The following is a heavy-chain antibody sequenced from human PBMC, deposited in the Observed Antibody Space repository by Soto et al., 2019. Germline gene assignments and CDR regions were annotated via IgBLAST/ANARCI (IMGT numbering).Heavy chain of an antibody. CDR1: GYSISSGYY. Sequence: SETLSLTCAVSGYSISSGYYWGWIRQTPGKGLEWIASIYHSGSTYYNPSLKSRVTISVDTSKNQFSLKLTSVTAADTAVYYCARGAATVTPGWFDPWGQGIMVTV. V-gene: IGHV4-38-2*01. CDR2: IYHSGST. CDR3: ARGAATVTPGWFDP. D-gene: IGHD4-17*01. J-gene: IGHJ5*02.